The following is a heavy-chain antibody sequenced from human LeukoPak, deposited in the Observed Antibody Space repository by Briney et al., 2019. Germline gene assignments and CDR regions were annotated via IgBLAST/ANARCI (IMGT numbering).Heavy chain of an antibody. J-gene: IGHJ6*03. CDR1: GGTFSSYA. CDR2: IIPIFGTA. V-gene: IGHV1-69*05. D-gene: IGHD6-19*01. CDR3: ARSEGWDSSGWSSRAYYYYYMDV. Sequence: ASVKVSCKASGGTFSSYAISWVRQAPGQGLEWMGGIIPIFGTANYAQKFQGRVTITTDESTSTAYMELSSLRSEGTAVYYCARSEGWDSSGWSSRAYYYYYMDVWGKGTTVTVSS.